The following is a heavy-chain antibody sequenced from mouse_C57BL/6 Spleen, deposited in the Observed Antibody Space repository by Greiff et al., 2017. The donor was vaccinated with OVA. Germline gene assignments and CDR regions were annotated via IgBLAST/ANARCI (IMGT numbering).Heavy chain of an antibody. CDR3: ARNGNFYFDY. CDR1: GYTFTSYW. Sequence: VQLQQSGAELVKPGASVKLSCKASGYTFTSYWMHWVKQRPGRGLEWIGRIDPNSGGTKYNEKFKSKATLTVDKPSSTAYMPLSSLTSEDSAGYYCARNGNFYFDYWGQGTTLTVSS. D-gene: IGHD4-1*01. J-gene: IGHJ2*01. V-gene: IGHV1-72*01. CDR2: IDPNSGGT.